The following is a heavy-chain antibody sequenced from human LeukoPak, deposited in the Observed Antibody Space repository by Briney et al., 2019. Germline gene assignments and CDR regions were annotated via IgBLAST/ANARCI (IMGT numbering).Heavy chain of an antibody. J-gene: IGHJ4*02. D-gene: IGHD4-11*01. CDR1: GYTFSSYS. Sequence: GGSLRLSCAASGYTFSSYSMYWVHQAPGKGLEWVSSISSSSSYIYYADSVKGRFTISRDNAKNSLYLQMNSRRAEDTAVYYCASALQRLFDYWGQGTLVTVSS. V-gene: IGHV3-21*01. CDR2: ISSSSSYI. CDR3: ASALQRLFDY.